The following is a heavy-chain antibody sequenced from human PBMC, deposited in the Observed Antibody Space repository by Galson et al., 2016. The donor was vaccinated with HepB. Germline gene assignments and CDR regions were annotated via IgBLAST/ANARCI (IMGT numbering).Heavy chain of an antibody. J-gene: IGHJ3*02. Sequence: ETLSLTCAVSGASVSSGSYYWSWLRQPPGKGLEWIGYVYYNGTTKYNPSLKSRLTISLDTSRNQFSLNLTSVTAADTAVYYCARDQGPQRYLDIWGQGTMVTVFS. CDR3: ARDQGPQRYLDI. V-gene: IGHV4-61*01. CDR2: VYYNGTT. CDR1: GASVSSGSYY. D-gene: IGHD1-1*01.